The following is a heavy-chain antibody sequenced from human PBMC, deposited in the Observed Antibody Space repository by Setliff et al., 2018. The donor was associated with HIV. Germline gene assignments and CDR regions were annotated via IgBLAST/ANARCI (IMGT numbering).Heavy chain of an antibody. D-gene: IGHD6-19*01. CDR3: ARDHEDSGWYVESVDY. J-gene: IGHJ4*02. CDR2: ISSSSSYI. Sequence: GESLTISCAASGFTFSNYNMNWVRQAPGKGLEWVSSISSSSSYIYYANSVKGRFTISRDNAKNSLYLQMSSLRAEDTAVYYCARDHEDSGWYVESVDYWGQGTLVTVSS. CDR1: GFTFSNYN. V-gene: IGHV3-21*01.